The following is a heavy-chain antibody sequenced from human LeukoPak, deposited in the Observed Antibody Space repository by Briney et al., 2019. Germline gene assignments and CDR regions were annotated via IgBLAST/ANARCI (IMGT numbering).Heavy chain of an antibody. V-gene: IGHV3-23*01. CDR3: AKKRLVAGTAGFDS. Sequence: PGGSLRLSCAASGFTFDSYAMNWVRQAPGKGPEWVSIISASSGTTYYADSVKGRFTISRDNSKNTLYLQMNSLRAEDTAVYYCAKKRLVAGTAGFDSWGQGTLVTVSS. J-gene: IGHJ4*02. CDR1: GFTFDSYA. CDR2: ISASSGTT. D-gene: IGHD6-19*01.